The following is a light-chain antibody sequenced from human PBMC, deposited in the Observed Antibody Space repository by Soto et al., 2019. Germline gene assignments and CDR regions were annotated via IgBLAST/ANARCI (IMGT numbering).Light chain of an antibody. V-gene: IGKV3-20*01. CDR2: GAS. Sequence: EIVLTQSPGTLSLSPGERATLSCRASQSVTSSYLAGYQQKPGQAPRLLFYGASSRATGIPDRFSGSGSGTDFTLTISRLEPEDFAVYYCQQYGTSPWTFGQGTKVEIK. CDR3: QQYGTSPWT. CDR1: QSVTSSY. J-gene: IGKJ1*01.